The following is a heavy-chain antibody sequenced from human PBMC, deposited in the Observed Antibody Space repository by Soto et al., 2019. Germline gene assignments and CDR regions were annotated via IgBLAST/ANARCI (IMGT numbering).Heavy chain of an antibody. CDR2: IFYSGST. CDR3: ARGYCSSTICYIWDNWFDP. J-gene: IGHJ5*02. V-gene: IGHV4-59*01. CDR1: GDSISPYY. Sequence: PSETLSLTCTVSGDSISPYYWSWIRQPPGKGLEWIGYIFYSGSTSYNPSLKSRVTISVDTSKNQFSLKLSSVTAADTAVYYCARGYCSSTICYIWDNWFDPWGQGTLVTVS. D-gene: IGHD2-2*02.